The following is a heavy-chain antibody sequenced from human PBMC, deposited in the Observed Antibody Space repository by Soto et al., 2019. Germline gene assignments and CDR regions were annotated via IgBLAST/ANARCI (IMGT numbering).Heavy chain of an antibody. V-gene: IGHV3-33*01. D-gene: IGHD2-21*01. J-gene: IGHJ3*01. CDR2: IWYHGNTE. CDR1: GFTFSPYV. Sequence: QVQLVESGGGVVQPGTSLSLSCAASGFTFSPYVMNWVRQAPGKGLEWVALIWYHGNTEEYADSVKGRFTISRDNSKNTLFLQIHGRSVAETAVYYCARGPRSVIRLWTFDGWCDGTRVTVSS. CDR3: ARGPRSVIRLWTFDG.